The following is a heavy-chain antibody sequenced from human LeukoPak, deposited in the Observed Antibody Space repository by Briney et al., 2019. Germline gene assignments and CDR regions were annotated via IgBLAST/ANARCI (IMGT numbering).Heavy chain of an antibody. D-gene: IGHD2-15*01. CDR3: ARDDIFNVVVVAATDGY. V-gene: IGHV3-23*01. J-gene: IGHJ4*02. CDR2: ISGNGDYT. CDR1: GFTFSSHA. Sequence: GGSLRLSCAASGFTFSSHAMTWVRQASGKGLEWVSGISGNGDYTYYADSVKGRFTISRDNAKNSLYLQMNSLRAEDTAVYYCARDDIFNVVVVAATDGYWGQGTLVTVSS.